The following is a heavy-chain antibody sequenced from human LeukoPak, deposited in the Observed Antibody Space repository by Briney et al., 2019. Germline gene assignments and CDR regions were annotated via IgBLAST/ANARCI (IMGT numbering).Heavy chain of an antibody. D-gene: IGHD5-18*01. J-gene: IGHJ4*02. Sequence: SVKVSCKASGGTFSSYAISWVRQAPGQGLEWMGGIIPIFGTANYAQMFQGRVTITTDESTSTAYMELSSLRSEDTAVYYCARDRGYSYGHFVYWGQGTLVTVSS. CDR1: GGTFSSYA. V-gene: IGHV1-69*05. CDR2: IIPIFGTA. CDR3: ARDRGYSYGHFVY.